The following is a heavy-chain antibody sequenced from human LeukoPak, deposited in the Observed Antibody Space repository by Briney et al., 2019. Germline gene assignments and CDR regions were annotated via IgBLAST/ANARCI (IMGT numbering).Heavy chain of an antibody. CDR2: IKQDGSEK. Sequence: GGSLRLSCAASGFTFSSYWMSWVRQAPGKGLEWVANIKQDGSEKYYVDSVKGRFTISRDNAKNSLYLQMNSLRADDTAVYYCARFCTSLVKYAFDIWGQGTMVTVSS. D-gene: IGHD5-18*01. J-gene: IGHJ3*02. V-gene: IGHV3-7*01. CDR3: ARFCTSLVKYAFDI. CDR1: GFTFSSYW.